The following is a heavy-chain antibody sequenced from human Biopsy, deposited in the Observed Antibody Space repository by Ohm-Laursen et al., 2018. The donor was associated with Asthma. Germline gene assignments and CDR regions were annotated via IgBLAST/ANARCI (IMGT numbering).Heavy chain of an antibody. J-gene: IGHJ6*02. V-gene: IGHV4-39*01. CDR1: GGSMTPTSHY. Sequence: SETLSLTCMVSGGSMTPTSHYWDWIRQAPGKGLEWIGHISYGGKTSYNPSLKNRVAISRDTSKNQFSLRLTSVTAADTAVYFCARRITIFGVVQKDHGMDAWGQGTTVIVSS. CDR3: ARRITIFGVVQKDHGMDA. CDR2: ISYGGKT. D-gene: IGHD3-3*01.